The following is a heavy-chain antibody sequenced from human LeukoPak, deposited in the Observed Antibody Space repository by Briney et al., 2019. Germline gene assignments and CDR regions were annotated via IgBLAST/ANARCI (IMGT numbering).Heavy chain of an antibody. Sequence: SVKVSCKASGGTFSSYAISWVRQAPGQGLEWMGGIIPIFGTANYAQKFQGRVTITRDESTSTAYMELSSLRSEDTAVYYCATSIPDCSSTSCYFNWFDPWGQGTLLTVSS. CDR1: GGTFSSYA. D-gene: IGHD2-2*01. V-gene: IGHV1-69*05. CDR2: IIPIFGTA. J-gene: IGHJ5*02. CDR3: ATSIPDCSSTSCYFNWFDP.